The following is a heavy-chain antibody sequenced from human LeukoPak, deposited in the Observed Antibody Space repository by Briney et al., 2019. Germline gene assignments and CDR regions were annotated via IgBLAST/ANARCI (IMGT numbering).Heavy chain of an antibody. CDR2: IYYSGST. J-gene: IGHJ6*03. CDR1: GGSISSYY. V-gene: IGHV4-59*01. Sequence: PSETLSLTCTVSGGSISSYYWSWIRQPPGKGLEWIGYIYYSGSTNYNPSLKSRVTISVDTSKNQFSLKLSSVTAADTAVYYCARAPLGYCSGGSCYGYYYYYMDVWGKGTTVTVSS. CDR3: ARAPLGYCSGGSCYGYYYYYMDV. D-gene: IGHD2-15*01.